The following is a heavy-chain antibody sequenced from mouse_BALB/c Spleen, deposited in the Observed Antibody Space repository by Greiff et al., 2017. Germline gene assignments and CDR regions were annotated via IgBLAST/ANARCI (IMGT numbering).Heavy chain of an antibody. D-gene: IGHD2-4*01. CDR1: GFTFSSYA. CDR3: AGLRRDYYAMDY. Sequence: DVHLVESGGGLVKPGGSLKLSCAASGFTFSSYAMSWVRQSPEKRLEWVAEISSGGSYTYYPDTVTGRFTISRDNAKNTLYLEMSSLRSEDTAMYYCAGLRRDYYAMDYWGQGTSVTVSS. J-gene: IGHJ4*01. V-gene: IGHV5-9-4*01. CDR2: ISSGGSYT.